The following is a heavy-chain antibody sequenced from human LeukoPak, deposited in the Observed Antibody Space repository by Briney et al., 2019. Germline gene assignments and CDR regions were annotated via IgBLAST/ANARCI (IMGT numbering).Heavy chain of an antibody. D-gene: IGHD6-19*01. CDR3: ARDKPNMAGPRNGMDV. Sequence: GGSLRLSCAASGFTFSSYSMNWVRQAPGKGLEWVSSISGSSSYIYYADSVKGRFTISRDNAKNSLYLQMNSLRAEDTAVYYCARDKPNMAGPRNGMDVWGQGTTVTVSS. J-gene: IGHJ6*02. CDR1: GFTFSSYS. CDR2: ISGSSSYI. V-gene: IGHV3-21*01.